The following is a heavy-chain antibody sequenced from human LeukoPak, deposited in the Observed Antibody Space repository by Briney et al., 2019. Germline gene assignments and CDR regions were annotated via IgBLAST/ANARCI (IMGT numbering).Heavy chain of an antibody. Sequence: PGGSLRLSCAASGFTLSAYTMTWVRQTPGKGLEWVSFITASDSRTNYADSVKGRFTISRDKSKNTLYLKMNSLRAEDTAVYYCARGSSRDGYNPWGQGTLVTVSS. CDR3: ARGSSRDGYNP. CDR2: ITASDSRT. J-gene: IGHJ5*02. V-gene: IGHV3-23*01. D-gene: IGHD5-24*01. CDR1: GFTLSAYT.